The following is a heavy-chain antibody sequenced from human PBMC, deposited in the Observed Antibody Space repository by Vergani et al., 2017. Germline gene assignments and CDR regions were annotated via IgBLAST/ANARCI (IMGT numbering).Heavy chain of an antibody. J-gene: IGHJ6*03. Sequence: QVQLQESGPGLVKPSETLSLTCTVSGGSISSYYWSWIRQPPGKGLEWIGYIYYSGSTNYNPSLKSRVTLSVDTSKNQFSLKLSSVTAADTAVYYCARGGSGCSGGSCYLDVWGRGTTVTVSS. CDR1: GGSISSYY. D-gene: IGHD2-15*01. CDR3: ARGGSGCSGGSCYLDV. V-gene: IGHV4-59*01. CDR2: IYYSGST.